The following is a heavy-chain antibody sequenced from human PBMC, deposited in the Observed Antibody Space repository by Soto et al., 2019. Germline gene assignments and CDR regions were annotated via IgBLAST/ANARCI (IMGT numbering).Heavy chain of an antibody. CDR1: GFTFSRYA. CDR3: ASKVAVGY. J-gene: IGHJ4*02. D-gene: IGHD5-12*01. V-gene: IGHV3-33*08. CDR2: IWNDGSEK. Sequence: LRLSCAASGFTFSRYAMHWARQAPGKGLEWVAVIWNDGSEKFYADSVKGRFTISRDNSENTLYLQMNSLRSEDTAVYYCASKVAVGYWGQGTLVTVSS.